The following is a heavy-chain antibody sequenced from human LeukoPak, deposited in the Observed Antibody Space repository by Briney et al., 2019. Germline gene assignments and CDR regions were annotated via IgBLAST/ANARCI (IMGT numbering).Heavy chain of an antibody. CDR3: AKGGGSYDWYYFDY. CDR1: GFTVSSNY. CDR2: IYTGGST. Sequence: GGSLRLSCAASGFTVSSNYMTWVRQAPGKGLEWVSVIYTGGSTYYADSVKGRFIISRDNSKNTLYLQMNSLRADDTAVYYCAKGGGSYDWYYFDYWGQGTLVTVSS. J-gene: IGHJ4*02. V-gene: IGHV3-53*01. D-gene: IGHD1-26*01.